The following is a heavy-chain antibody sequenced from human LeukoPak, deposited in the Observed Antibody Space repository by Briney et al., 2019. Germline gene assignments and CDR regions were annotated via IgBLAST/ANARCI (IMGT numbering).Heavy chain of an antibody. CDR3: ARDSSGYYYPDAFDI. Sequence: GRSLRLSCAASGFTFSSYGMHWVRQAPGKGLEWVAVISYDGSNKYFADSVKGRFTISRDNSKNTLYLQMNSLRAEDTAVYYCARDSSGYYYPDAFDIWGQGTMVTVSS. CDR1: GFTFSSYG. V-gene: IGHV3-30*03. J-gene: IGHJ3*02. CDR2: ISYDGSNK. D-gene: IGHD3-22*01.